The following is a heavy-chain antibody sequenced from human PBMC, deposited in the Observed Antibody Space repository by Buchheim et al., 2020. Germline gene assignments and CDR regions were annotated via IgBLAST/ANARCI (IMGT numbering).Heavy chain of an antibody. J-gene: IGHJ6*02. CDR3: AKNGRGSGYYIYYYYYGMDV. D-gene: IGHD3-3*01. Sequence: QVQLVESGGGVVQPGRSLRLSCAASGFTFSSYGMHWVRQAPGKGLEWVAVISYDGSNKYYADSVKGRFTISRDNSKNTLYLQMNSLRAEDTAVYYCAKNGRGSGYYIYYYYYGMDVWGQGTT. CDR1: GFTFSSYG. CDR2: ISYDGSNK. V-gene: IGHV3-30*18.